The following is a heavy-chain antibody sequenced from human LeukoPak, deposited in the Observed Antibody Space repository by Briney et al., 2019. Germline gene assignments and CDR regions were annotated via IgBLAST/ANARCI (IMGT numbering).Heavy chain of an antibody. D-gene: IGHD6-19*01. CDR1: GGSISSSNW. V-gene: IGHV4-4*02. J-gene: IGHJ4*02. Sequence: SGTLSLTCAVSGGSISSSNWWSWVRQPPGKGLEWIGEIYHSGSTNYNPSLKSRVTISVDKSKNQFSLKLSSVTAADTAVYYCARDGRGYSSGWYYFDYWGQGTLVTASS. CDR3: ARDGRGYSSGWYYFDY. CDR2: IYHSGST.